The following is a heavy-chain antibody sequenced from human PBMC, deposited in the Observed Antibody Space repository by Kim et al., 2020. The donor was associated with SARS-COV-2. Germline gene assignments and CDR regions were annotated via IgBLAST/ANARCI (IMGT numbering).Heavy chain of an antibody. CDR3: ARDRERYYYGSGSYGGMDV. D-gene: IGHD3-10*01. J-gene: IGHJ6*02. Sequence: SRVTISVDTSKNQFSLKLSSVTAADTAVYYCARDRERYYYGSGSYGGMDVWGQGTTVTVSS. V-gene: IGHV4-59*01.